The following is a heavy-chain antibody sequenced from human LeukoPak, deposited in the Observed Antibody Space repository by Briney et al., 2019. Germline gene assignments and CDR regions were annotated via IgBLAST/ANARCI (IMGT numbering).Heavy chain of an antibody. V-gene: IGHV1-3*01. J-gene: IGHJ4*02. CDR1: GYTFTSYA. Sequence: ASVKVSCKASGYTFTSYAMHWVRQAPGQRLEWMGWINAGNGNTKCSQKFQGRVTITRDTSASTAYMELSSLRSEDTAVYYCARGSSDYWGQGTLVTVSS. CDR2: INAGNGNT. CDR3: ARGSSDY.